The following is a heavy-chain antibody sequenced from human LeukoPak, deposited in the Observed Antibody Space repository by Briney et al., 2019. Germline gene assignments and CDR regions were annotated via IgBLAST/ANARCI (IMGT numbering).Heavy chain of an antibody. CDR1: GGSISSYY. V-gene: IGHV4-59*12. CDR2: IFFTGNT. D-gene: IGHD2-15*01. Sequence: SETLSLTCTVSGGSISSYYWSWIRQPPGEGLEWIGYIFFTGNTNYNPSLWSRVTISIDTSKNQFSLHLSSVTAADTAVYYCARDPSRGCSGGSCYSTGDNWFDPWGQGTLVTVSS. J-gene: IGHJ5*02. CDR3: ARDPSRGCSGGSCYSTGDNWFDP.